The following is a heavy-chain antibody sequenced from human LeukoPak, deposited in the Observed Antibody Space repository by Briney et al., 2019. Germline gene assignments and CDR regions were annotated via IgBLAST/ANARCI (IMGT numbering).Heavy chain of an antibody. V-gene: IGHV3-11*01. CDR2: ISSSGSTI. CDR3: ARVPDGSGSFAYFDY. CDR1: GFTFSDYY. Sequence: GGSLRLSCAASGFTFSDYYMSWIRQAPGKGLEWVSYISSSGSTIYFADSVKGRFTISRDNAKNSLYLQMNSLRAEDTALYYCARVPDGSGSFAYFDYWGQGTLVTVSS. D-gene: IGHD3-10*01. J-gene: IGHJ4*02.